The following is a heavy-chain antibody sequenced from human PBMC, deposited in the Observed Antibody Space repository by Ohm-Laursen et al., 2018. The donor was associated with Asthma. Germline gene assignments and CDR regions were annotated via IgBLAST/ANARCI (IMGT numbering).Heavy chain of an antibody. Sequence: SLRLSCSASGFSFSGYWMTWVRQGPGKGPEWVAHIKEDGSETSYLDSLKGRMTISRDNAKNSVYLQMNSLRAEDTAVYYCARFGRDYRSHGLDVWGQGTTVTVSS. CDR2: IKEDGSET. CDR3: ARFGRDYRSHGLDV. CDR1: GFSFSGYW. D-gene: IGHD4-11*01. J-gene: IGHJ6*02. V-gene: IGHV3-7*05.